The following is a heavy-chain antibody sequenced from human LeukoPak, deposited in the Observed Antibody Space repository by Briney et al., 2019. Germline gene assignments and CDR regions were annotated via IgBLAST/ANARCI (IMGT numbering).Heavy chain of an antibody. CDR1: GFTFSDYT. D-gene: IGHD2-15*01. Sequence: GGSLRLSCAASGFTFSDYTLNWVRQAPGKGLEWVSSISSSSSYIYYADSVKGRFTVSRDNAKNSLYLQMNSLRAEDTAVYYCARDERGYCSGGSCGNSQIDYWGQGTVVTVSS. J-gene: IGHJ4*02. CDR3: ARDERGYCSGGSCGNSQIDY. CDR2: ISSSSSYI. V-gene: IGHV3-21*01.